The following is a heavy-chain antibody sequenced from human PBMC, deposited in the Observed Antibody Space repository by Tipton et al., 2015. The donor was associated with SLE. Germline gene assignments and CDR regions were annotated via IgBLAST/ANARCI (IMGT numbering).Heavy chain of an antibody. CDR2: IYYRGAA. Sequence: TLSLTCAVSGYSISTSDSNWWGWIRQPPGKGLEWIGYIYYRGAAYYNPSLRSRVTVSVDTSKNQFSLRLNSVTAADAAVYYCARDSLNWGTYYHGIDVWGQGTTVTVSS. J-gene: IGHJ6*02. V-gene: IGHV4-28*03. CDR1: GYSISTSDSNW. D-gene: IGHD7-27*01. CDR3: ARDSLNWGTYYHGIDV.